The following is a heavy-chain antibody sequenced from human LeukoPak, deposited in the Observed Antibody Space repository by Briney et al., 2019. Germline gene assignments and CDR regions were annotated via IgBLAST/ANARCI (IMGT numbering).Heavy chain of an antibody. J-gene: IGHJ6*03. CDR2: IYPGNSDT. Sequence: GESLKISCKGAGYSFTSYWIGWVRQMPGKGLDWMGIIYPGNSDTRYSPSFQGQVTISADKSISTAYLQWSSLKASDTAMYYCARQKGWELLGRYYYMDVWGKGTTVTVSS. CDR3: ARQKGWELLGRYYYMDV. V-gene: IGHV5-51*01. CDR1: GYSFTSYW. D-gene: IGHD1-26*01.